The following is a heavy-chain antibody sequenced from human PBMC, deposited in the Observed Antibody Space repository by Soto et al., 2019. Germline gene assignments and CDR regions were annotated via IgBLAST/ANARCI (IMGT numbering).Heavy chain of an antibody. J-gene: IGHJ5*02. CDR1: GYTFTGYY. CDR3: ARGRRITIFGVDLNWFDP. Sequence: QVQLVQSGAEVKKPGASVKVSCKASGYTFTGYYMHWVRQAPGQGLEWMGWINPNSGGTNYAQKFQGWVTMTRDTSIRTAHMELSRLRSDDTAVYYRARGRRITIFGVDLNWFDPWGQGTLVTVSS. V-gene: IGHV1-2*04. CDR2: INPNSGGT. D-gene: IGHD3-3*01.